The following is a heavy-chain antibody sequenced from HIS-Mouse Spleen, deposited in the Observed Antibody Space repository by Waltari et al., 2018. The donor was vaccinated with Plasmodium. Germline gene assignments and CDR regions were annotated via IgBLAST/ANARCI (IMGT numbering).Heavy chain of an antibody. Sequence: EVQLVESGGGLVQPGGSLRLSCAAPGFTFGGYWMSWVRQAPGKGLEWVANIKQDGSEKYYVDSVKGRFTISRDNAKNSLYLQMNSLRAEDTAVYYCASSWYWYFDLWGRGTLVTVSS. V-gene: IGHV3-7*01. CDR1: GFTFGGYW. D-gene: IGHD6-13*01. CDR3: ASSWYWYFDL. J-gene: IGHJ2*01. CDR2: IKQDGSEK.